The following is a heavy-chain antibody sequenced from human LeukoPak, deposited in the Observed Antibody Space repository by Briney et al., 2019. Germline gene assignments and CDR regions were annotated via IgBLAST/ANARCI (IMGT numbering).Heavy chain of an antibody. J-gene: IGHJ4*02. CDR2: IIPILGIA. CDR3: ARDNYYDSSGYYSPGNY. D-gene: IGHD3-22*01. Sequence: GASVKVSCKASGGTFSSYAISWVRQAPGQGLEWMGRIIPILGIANYAQKFQGRVTITADKSTSTAYMELSSLGSEDTAVYYCARDNYYDSSGYYSPGNYWGQGTLVTVSS. CDR1: GGTFSSYA. V-gene: IGHV1-69*04.